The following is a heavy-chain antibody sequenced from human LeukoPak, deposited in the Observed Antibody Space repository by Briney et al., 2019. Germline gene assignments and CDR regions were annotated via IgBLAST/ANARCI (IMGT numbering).Heavy chain of an antibody. CDR2: IDPKTGDT. CDR1: GYTFTDYW. CDR3: ARDLGTRFANSFDI. D-gene: IGHD3-3*01. Sequence: GASVKVSCKASGYTFTDYWMQWVRQAPGQGLEWMGWIDPKTGDTHYAQMFQGRVTMTRDTSISTAYMELSTLRSDDTAVFYCARDLGTRFANSFDIWGHGTTVTVSS. J-gene: IGHJ3*02. V-gene: IGHV1-2*02.